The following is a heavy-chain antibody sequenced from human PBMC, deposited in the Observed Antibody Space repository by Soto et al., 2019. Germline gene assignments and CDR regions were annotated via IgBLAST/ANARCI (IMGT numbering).Heavy chain of an antibody. J-gene: IGHJ5*01. CDR1: GYTFTNYY. CDR2: ISAGGGSA. D-gene: IGHD3-10*01. Sequence: ASVKVSCKASGYTFTNYYIHWVRQAPGQGLEWMGLISAGGGSATYAQKFQGRVTMTSDTSTTTVYMGLSSLTSVDTATYYFAHNRQAEFGELSTPPTIFDFWGQGALVTVSS. V-gene: IGHV1-46*01. CDR3: AHNRQAEFGELSTPPTIFDF.